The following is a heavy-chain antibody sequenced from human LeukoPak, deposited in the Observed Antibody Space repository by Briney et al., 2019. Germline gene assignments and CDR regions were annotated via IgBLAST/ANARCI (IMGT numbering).Heavy chain of an antibody. J-gene: IGHJ3*02. CDR2: INTDGTTI. D-gene: IGHD2-15*01. CDR1: GFTFSSYW. Sequence: PGGSLRLSCGASGFTFSSYWMHWVRQAPGKGLVWVSRINTDGTTISYADSVKGRFTISRDNAKNTLCLQMNSLRAEDTAVYYCARVEGYCSGGTCYGRAFDMWGQGTMVTVSS. CDR3: ARVEGYCSGGTCYGRAFDM. V-gene: IGHV3-74*01.